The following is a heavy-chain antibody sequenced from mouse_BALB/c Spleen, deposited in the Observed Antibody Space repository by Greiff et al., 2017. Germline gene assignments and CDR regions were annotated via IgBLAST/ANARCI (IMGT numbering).Heavy chain of an antibody. CDR3: ARGGSIYYDYYFDY. Sequence: QVQLKESGAELARPGASVKLSCKASGYTFTSYWMQWVKQRPGQGLEWIGAIYPGDGDTRYTQKFKGKATLTADKSSSTAYMQLSSLASEDSAVYYCARGGSIYYDYYFDYWGQGTTLTVSS. V-gene: IGHV1-87*01. J-gene: IGHJ2*01. CDR2: IYPGDGDT. CDR1: GYTFTSYW. D-gene: IGHD2-4*01.